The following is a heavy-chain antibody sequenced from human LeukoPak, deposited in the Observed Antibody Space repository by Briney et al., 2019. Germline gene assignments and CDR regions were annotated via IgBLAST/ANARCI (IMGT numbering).Heavy chain of an antibody. D-gene: IGHD2-2*01. CDR2: ISAYNGNT. J-gene: IGHJ6*02. CDR3: ARGLYCSSTSCSYYYYYGMDV. Sequence: ASVKVSCKASGYTFTSYGISWVRQAPGQGLEWMGWISAYNGNTNYAQKLQGRVTMTTDTSTSTAHMELRSLRSDDTAVYYCARGLYCSSTSCSYYYYYGMDVWGQGTTVTVSS. CDR1: GYTFTSYG. V-gene: IGHV1-18*01.